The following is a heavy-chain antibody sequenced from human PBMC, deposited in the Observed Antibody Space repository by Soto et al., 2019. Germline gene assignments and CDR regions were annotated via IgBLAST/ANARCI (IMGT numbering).Heavy chain of an antibody. CDR2: ISGSMEWDSYISGSSSTI. D-gene: IGHD5-18*01. V-gene: IGHV3-48*01. J-gene: IGHJ4*02. CDR1: GFIFSNYS. CDR3: ARGVRNNYGYLPDH. Sequence: GGSLRLSCAASGFIFSNYSMNWVRQAPGKGLEWVSYISGSMEWDSYISGSSSTIYYTDSVEGRFTISRDNAKNSLYLQMNSLRAEDTAVYYCARGVRNNYGYLPDHWGQGT.